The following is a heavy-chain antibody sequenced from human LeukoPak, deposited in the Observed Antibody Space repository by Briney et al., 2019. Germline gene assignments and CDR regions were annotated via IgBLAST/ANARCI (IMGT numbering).Heavy chain of an antibody. CDR1: GFTFSSYD. CDR2: IGTAGDT. CDR3: ARVPGIAAAGIGYYYYGMDV. D-gene: IGHD6-13*01. V-gene: IGHV3-13*01. J-gene: IGHJ6*02. Sequence: GGSLRVSCAASGFTFSSYDMHWVRQATGKGLERVSAIGTAGDTYYPGSVKGRFTISRENAKNSLHLQMNSLRAGDTAVYYCARVPGIAAAGIGYYYYGMDVRGQGTTVTVSS.